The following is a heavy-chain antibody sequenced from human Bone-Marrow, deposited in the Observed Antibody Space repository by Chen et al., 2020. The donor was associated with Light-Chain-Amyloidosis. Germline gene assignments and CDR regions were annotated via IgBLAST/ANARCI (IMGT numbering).Heavy chain of an antibody. V-gene: IGHV3-74*01. D-gene: IGHD2-15*01. Sequence: EVQVVESGGGLVQPGGSLRLSCAASGFTLTTYWMHWGRQAPGKGLVWVSRINEDGGTTNYAESGRGRFTISRDTAKNILYLQMNSLRAEDTALYYCAKDFGGRDDYWGQGTLVTVSS. CDR2: INEDGGTT. CDR1: GFTLTTYW. CDR3: AKDFGGRDDY. J-gene: IGHJ4*02.